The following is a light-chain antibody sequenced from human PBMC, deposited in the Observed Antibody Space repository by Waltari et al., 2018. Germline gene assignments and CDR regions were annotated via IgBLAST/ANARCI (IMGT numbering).Light chain of an antibody. CDR1: SSDVGGYNY. Sequence: QSALTQPASVSGSPGQSITISCPGSSSDVGGYNYASWYQQYPGKVPKIMIYEVNNRPSGVSSRFSGSKSGNTASLTISGLQADDEADYYCSSFTSRHLYVFGTGTAVTVL. V-gene: IGLV2-14*01. CDR2: EVN. CDR3: SSFTSRHLYV. J-gene: IGLJ1*01.